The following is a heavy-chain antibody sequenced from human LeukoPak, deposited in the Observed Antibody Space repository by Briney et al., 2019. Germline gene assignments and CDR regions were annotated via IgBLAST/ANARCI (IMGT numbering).Heavy chain of an antibody. CDR2: IYSGGST. Sequence: GGSLRLSCAASGCTVSSNYMSWVRQAPGKGLDWVSVIYSGGSTYYADSVKGRFTISRDNSKNTLYLQMNSLRAEDTAVYYCTTHVIQRPEFDYWGQGTLVTVSS. D-gene: IGHD1-1*01. V-gene: IGHV3-53*01. J-gene: IGHJ4*02. CDR3: TTHVIQRPEFDY. CDR1: GCTVSSNY.